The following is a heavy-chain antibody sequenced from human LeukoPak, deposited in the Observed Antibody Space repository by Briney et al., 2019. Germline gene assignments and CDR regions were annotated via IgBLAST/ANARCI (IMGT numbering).Heavy chain of an antibody. J-gene: IGHJ4*02. D-gene: IGHD2-21*01. CDR2: ISYDGSNK. Sequence: GGSLRLSCAASGFTFSSYATHWVRQAPGNGLEWVAVISYDGSNKYYADSVKGRFTISRDNSKNTLYLQMNSLRAEDTAVYYCARLAYCGGECYSNDDDYWGQGTLVTVSS. CDR3: ARLAYCGGECYSNDDDY. CDR1: GFTFSSYA. V-gene: IGHV3-30-3*01.